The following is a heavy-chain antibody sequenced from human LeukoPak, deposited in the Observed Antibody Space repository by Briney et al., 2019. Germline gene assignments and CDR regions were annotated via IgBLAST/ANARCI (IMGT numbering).Heavy chain of an antibody. CDR2: VKNKGDGGTT. Sequence: PGGSLRLSCAASGFTFSSYAMNWVRLAPGKGLEWVGRVKNKGDGGTTDYAAPVKGRFTVSRDDSKSTLYLQMNSLKTEDTAVYYCTTSGTPFEYWGQGTLVTVSS. J-gene: IGHJ4*02. CDR1: GFTFSSYA. V-gene: IGHV3-15*01. D-gene: IGHD3-10*01. CDR3: TTSGTPFEY.